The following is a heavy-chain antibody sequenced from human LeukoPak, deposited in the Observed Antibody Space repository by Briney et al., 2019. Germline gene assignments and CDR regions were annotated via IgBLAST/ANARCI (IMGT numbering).Heavy chain of an antibody. CDR3: ARDLSGYYEYYYYNYGMDV. CDR1: GFTFSSYA. V-gene: IGHV3-23*01. D-gene: IGHD3-22*01. J-gene: IGHJ6*02. Sequence: GGSLRLSCAASGFTFSSYAMSWVRQAPGKGLEWVSTISGSGGSTYYADSVKGRFTISRDNAKNSLSLQMKSLRAEDTAVYYCARDLSGYYEYYYYNYGMDVWGQGTTVTVSS. CDR2: ISGSGGST.